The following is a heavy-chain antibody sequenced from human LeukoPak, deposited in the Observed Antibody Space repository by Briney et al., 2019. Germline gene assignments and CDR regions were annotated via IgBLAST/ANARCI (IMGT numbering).Heavy chain of an antibody. CDR1: GFTFSSYG. Sequence: PGGSLRLSCAASGFTFSSYGMHWVRQVPGKGLELVAFIRYDESNQYYADSVKGRFTISRDNSKNTLYLQMNSLRPEDTAVYYCAKDIAVAGTMMSGGDYWGQGTLVTVSS. V-gene: IGHV3-30*02. J-gene: IGHJ4*02. CDR3: AKDIAVAGTMMSGGDY. CDR2: IRYDESNQ. D-gene: IGHD6-19*01.